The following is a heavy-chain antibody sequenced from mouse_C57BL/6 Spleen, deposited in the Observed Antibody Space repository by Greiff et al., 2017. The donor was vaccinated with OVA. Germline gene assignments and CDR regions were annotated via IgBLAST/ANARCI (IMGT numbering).Heavy chain of an antibody. V-gene: IGHV1-62-2*01. CDR3: ARHEGPSYYGSSPWYFDV. CDR1: GYTFTEYT. J-gene: IGHJ1*03. CDR2: FYPGSGSI. D-gene: IGHD1-1*01. Sequence: VQLQQSGAELVKPGASVKLSCKASGYTFTEYTIHWVKQRSGQGLEWIGWFYPGSGSIKYNEKFKDKATLTADKSSSTVYMELSRLTSEDSAVYFCARHEGPSYYGSSPWYFDVWGTGTTVTVSS.